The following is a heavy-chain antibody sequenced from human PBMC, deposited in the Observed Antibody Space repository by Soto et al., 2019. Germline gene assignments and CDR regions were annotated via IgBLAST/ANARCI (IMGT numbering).Heavy chain of an antibody. V-gene: IGHV4-38-2*01. CDR3: ARILGYCSSTSCYFSYFDY. CDR1: GYSISSGYY. CDR2: IYHSGST. Sequence: SETLSLTCAVSGYSISSGYYWGWIRQPPGKGLEWIGSIYHSGSTYYNPSLKSRVTISVDTSKNQFSLKLSSVTAADTAVYYCARILGYCSSTSCYFSYFDYWGQGTLVTVSS. D-gene: IGHD2-2*01. J-gene: IGHJ4*02.